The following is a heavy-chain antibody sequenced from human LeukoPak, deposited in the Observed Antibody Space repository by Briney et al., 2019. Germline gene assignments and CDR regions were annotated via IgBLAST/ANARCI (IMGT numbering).Heavy chain of an antibody. V-gene: IGHV4-59*01. D-gene: IGHD5-12*01. CDR1: GGSITNYY. CDR2: IHYSGST. J-gene: IGHJ4*02. CDR3: ARYYGGYPYYFDY. Sequence: PSETLSLTCTVSGGSITNYYWTWIRQPPGKGLEWIGYIHYSGSTNYNPSLKSRVTISVDTSKNQFSLKLSSVTAADTAVYYCARYYGGYPYYFDYWGQGTLVTVSS.